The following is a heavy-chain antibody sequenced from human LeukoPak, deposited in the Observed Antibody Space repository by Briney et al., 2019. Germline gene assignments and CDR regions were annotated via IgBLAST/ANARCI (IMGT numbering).Heavy chain of an antibody. CDR3: ASFAGYSSSWYGLDDAFDI. V-gene: IGHV4-59*08. CDR1: GGSISNYY. Sequence: PSETLSLTCTVSGGSISNYYWSWIRQPPGKGLEWIGYIYYSGSTNYNPSLKSRVTISVDTSKNQFSLKLSSVTAADTAVYYCASFAGYSSSWYGLDDAFDIWGQGTMVTVSS. CDR2: IYYSGST. J-gene: IGHJ3*02. D-gene: IGHD6-13*01.